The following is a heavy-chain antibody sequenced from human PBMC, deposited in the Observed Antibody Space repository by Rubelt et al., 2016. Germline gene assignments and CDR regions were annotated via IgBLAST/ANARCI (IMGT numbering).Heavy chain of an antibody. CDR2: IYHSGST. Sequence: QVQLQESGPGLVKPSGTLSLTCAVSGGSISSSNWWSWVRQPPGKGLEWIGEIYHSGSTNYNPSPKVRGTIAVTNAKNQFPLKRSAVTAADTAVYYCARDLRYGDSNSWYDYWGQGTLVTVSS. CDR3: ARDLRYGDSNSWYDY. V-gene: IGHV4-4*02. D-gene: IGHD6-13*01. J-gene: IGHJ4*02. CDR1: GGSISSSNW.